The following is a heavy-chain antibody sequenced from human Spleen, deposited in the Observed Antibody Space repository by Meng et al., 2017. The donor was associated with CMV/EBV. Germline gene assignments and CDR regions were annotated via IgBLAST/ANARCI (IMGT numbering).Heavy chain of an antibody. J-gene: IGHJ5*02. V-gene: IGHV4-59*01. CDR3: AREDSRGVNPPNYFDP. Sequence: SGGSISSTYWSWIRQHPGKGLEGIGYIYYTGSNNYNPSLKSRVSISVDTSKNHFSLKLRSVIAADTAVYYCAREDSRGVNPPNYFDPWGQGILVTVSS. CDR1: GGSISSTY. D-gene: IGHD3-10*01. CDR2: IYYTGSN.